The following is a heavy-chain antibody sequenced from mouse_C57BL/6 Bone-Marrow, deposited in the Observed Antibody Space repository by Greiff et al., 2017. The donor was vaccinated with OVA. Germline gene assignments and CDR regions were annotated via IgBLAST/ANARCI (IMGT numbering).Heavy chain of an antibody. CDR3: ARDDCYFFEY. CDR1: GYTFTDYY. J-gene: IGHJ2*01. D-gene: IGHD2-3*01. Sequence: QVQLQQSGAEVVRPGASVKLSCKASGYTFTDYYINWVKQRPGQGLEWIARIYPGSGNTYYNEKFKGKATLTAEKSSNTACMQLSSLTSEDSAVYCCARDDCYFFEYWGQGTTLTVSS. V-gene: IGHV1-76*01. CDR2: IYPGSGNT.